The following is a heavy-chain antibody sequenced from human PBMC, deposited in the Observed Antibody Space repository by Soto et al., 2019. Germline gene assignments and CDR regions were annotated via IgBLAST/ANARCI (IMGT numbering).Heavy chain of an antibody. CDR2: ISAYNGNT. J-gene: IGHJ4*02. CDR1: GYTFTSYG. CDR3: ARESSSSCHDY. Sequence: QVQLVQSGAEVKKPGASVKVSCKASGYTFTSYGISWVRQAPGQGLEWMGWISAYNGNTNYAQKLQGRVTMTTDTPPSTAYMELRSLSSDDPAVYYCARESSSSCHDYWGQGTLVTVSS. V-gene: IGHV1-18*01. D-gene: IGHD6-13*01.